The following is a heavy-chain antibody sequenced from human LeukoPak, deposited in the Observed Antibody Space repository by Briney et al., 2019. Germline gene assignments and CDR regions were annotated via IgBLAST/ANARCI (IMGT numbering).Heavy chain of an antibody. J-gene: IGHJ4*02. CDR1: GFTFSSYG. CDR3: AKDRLWLGELLPPVDY. D-gene: IGHD3-10*01. V-gene: IGHV3-30*02. CDR2: IRYDGSNK. Sequence: PGGSLRLSCAASGFTFSSYGMHWVRQAPGKGLEWVAFIRYDGSNKYYADSVKGRFTISRDNSKNTLYLQMNSLRAEDTAVYYCAKDRLWLGELLPPVDYWGQGTLVTVSS.